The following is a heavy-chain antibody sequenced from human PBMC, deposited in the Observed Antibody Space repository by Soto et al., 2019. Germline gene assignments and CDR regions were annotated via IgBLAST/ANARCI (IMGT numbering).Heavy chain of an antibody. CDR1: GFNFGSYS. CDR3: AREVRFLEWLTTYYYYGMDV. Sequence: GGSLRLSSAASGFNFGSYSMNWVRQAPGKGLEWVSVIYSGGSTYYADSVKGRFTISRDNSKNTLYLQMNSLRAEDTAVYYCAREVRFLEWLTTYYYYGMDVWGQGTTVTVS. J-gene: IGHJ6*02. D-gene: IGHD3-3*01. V-gene: IGHV3-53*01. CDR2: IYSGGST.